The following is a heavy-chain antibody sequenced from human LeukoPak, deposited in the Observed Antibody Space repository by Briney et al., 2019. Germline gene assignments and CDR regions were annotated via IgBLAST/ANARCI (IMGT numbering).Heavy chain of an antibody. V-gene: IGHV3-23*01. J-gene: IGHJ4*02. D-gene: IGHD5-18*01. CDR1: GFTFSNYA. Sequence: GGSLRLSRAASGFTFSNYATSWVRQTPGKGLECVSAISGSGGSKYYADSVKGRFTVSRDNSKNTLYLQMNSLRADDTAVYYCTKGPDTSMIRPDYWGQGTLVTVSS. CDR3: TKGPDTSMIRPDY. CDR2: ISGSGGSK.